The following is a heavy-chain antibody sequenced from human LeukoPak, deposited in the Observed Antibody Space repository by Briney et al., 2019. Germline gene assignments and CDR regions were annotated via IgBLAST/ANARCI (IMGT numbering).Heavy chain of an antibody. CDR1: GFTFSSYA. D-gene: IGHD3-22*01. CDR3: AKADYYDSSGYPDAFDI. Sequence: GGSLRLSCAASGFTFSSYAMSWVRQAPGKGLEWVSAISGSGGSTYYADSVKGRFTTSRDNSKNTLYLQMNSLRAEDTAVYYCAKADYYDSSGYPDAFDIWGQGTMVTVSS. V-gene: IGHV3-23*01. CDR2: ISGSGGST. J-gene: IGHJ3*02.